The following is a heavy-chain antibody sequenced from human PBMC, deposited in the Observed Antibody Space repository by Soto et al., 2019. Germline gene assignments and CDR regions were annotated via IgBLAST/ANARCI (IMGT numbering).Heavy chain of an antibody. CDR2: ISGDGNIT. V-gene: IGHV3-74*01. Sequence: DVHLVESGGNMVQPGESLRLSCSVSGFTFSTYWMHWVRQVPGQSPFWVSRISGDGNITTYADSVRGRFTISRDNSQNTLFLQMNSLRAEDTAVYYCATTSFGGLTWRMPPHMTLYAYGMDVWGQGTTVTVSS. CDR1: GFTFSTYW. CDR3: ATTSFGGLTWRMPPHMTLYAYGMDV. D-gene: IGHD3-16*01. J-gene: IGHJ6*02.